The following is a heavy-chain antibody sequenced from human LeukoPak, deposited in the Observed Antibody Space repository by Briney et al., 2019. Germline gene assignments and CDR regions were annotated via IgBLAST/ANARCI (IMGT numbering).Heavy chain of an antibody. J-gene: IGHJ5*02. CDR3: ARSPSDIIAAAEFDP. V-gene: IGHV1-69*04. Sequence: SVKVSCKASGGTFTSYAISWVRQAPGHGLEWMGRIIPILGIANYARKFQGRVTITADKSTSTAYMELSSLRSEDTAVYYCARSPSDIIAAAEFDPWGQGTLVTVSS. CDR2: IIPILGIA. D-gene: IGHD6-13*01. CDR1: GGTFTSYA.